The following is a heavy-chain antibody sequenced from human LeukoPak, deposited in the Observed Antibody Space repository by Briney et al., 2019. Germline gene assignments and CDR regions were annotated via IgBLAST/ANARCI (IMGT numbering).Heavy chain of an antibody. CDR2: IYIGGST. J-gene: IGHJ6*03. CDR1: GFTVSTNY. Sequence: GGSLRLSCAASGFTVSTNYMSWVRQAPGKGLEWVSVIYIGGSTYYADSVKGRFTISRDNSKSTLYLQMNSLRAEDTAVYYCARAAVEDYYYYMDVWGKGTTVTVSS. CDR3: ARAAVEDYYYYMDV. V-gene: IGHV3-53*01.